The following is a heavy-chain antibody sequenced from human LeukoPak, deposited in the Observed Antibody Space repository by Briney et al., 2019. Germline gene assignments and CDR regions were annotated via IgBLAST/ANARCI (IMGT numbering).Heavy chain of an antibody. CDR3: ARDYKYAFDN. D-gene: IGHD5-24*01. J-gene: IGHJ4*02. V-gene: IGHV3-48*01. CDR1: GFTYSDYS. Sequence: GGYLRLSCAASGFTYSDYSMNWVRQAPGKGLEWISYIGIDSGNTNYADSVKGRFTISGDKAKNSLYLQMNSLRVEDTAVYYCARDYKYAFDNWGQGTLVTVSS. CDR2: IGIDSGNT.